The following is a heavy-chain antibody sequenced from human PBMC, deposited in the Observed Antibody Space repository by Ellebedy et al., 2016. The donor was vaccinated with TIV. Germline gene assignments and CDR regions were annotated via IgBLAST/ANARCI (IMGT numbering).Heavy chain of an antibody. CDR2: ISGSGGST. Sequence: GGSLRLSCAASGFTFSSYAMSWVRQAPGKGLEWVSAISGSGGSTYYADSVKGRFTISRDNSKNTLYLQMNSLRAEDTAVYYCAKGGYYYDSSGYYNPALDYWGQGTLVTVSS. D-gene: IGHD3-22*01. CDR1: GFTFSSYA. J-gene: IGHJ4*02. CDR3: AKGGYYYDSSGYYNPALDY. V-gene: IGHV3-23*01.